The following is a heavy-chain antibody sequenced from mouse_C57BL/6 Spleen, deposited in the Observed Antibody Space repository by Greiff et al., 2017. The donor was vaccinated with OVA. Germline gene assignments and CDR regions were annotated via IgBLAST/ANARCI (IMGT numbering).Heavy chain of an antibody. J-gene: IGHJ4*01. V-gene: IGHV1-52*01. CDR2: IDPSDIET. CDR3: ARGDYGNYGAMDY. CDR1: GYTFTSYW. D-gene: IGHD2-1*01. Sequence: VQLQQPGAELVRPGSSVKLSCKASGYTFTSYWMHWVKQRPIQGLEWIGNIDPSDIETHYNQKFKDKATLTVDKSSSTAYMQLSSLTSEDSAVYYCARGDYGNYGAMDYWGQGTSVTVSS.